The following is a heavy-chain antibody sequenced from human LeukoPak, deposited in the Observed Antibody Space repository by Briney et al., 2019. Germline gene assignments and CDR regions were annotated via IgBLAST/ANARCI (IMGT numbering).Heavy chain of an antibody. V-gene: IGHV6-1*01. J-gene: IGHJ4*02. CDR3: ARDEGGELLFDY. CDR1: GDSVSSSSAA. CDR2: TYYRSAWYN. D-gene: IGHD1-7*01. Sequence: SQTLSLTCAISGDSVSSSSAAWSWIRQSPSRGLEWLGRTYYRSAWYNDYAVSVKGRITINPDTSKNQFSLQLNSVTPEDTAVYYCARDEGGELLFDYWGQGTLVTVSS.